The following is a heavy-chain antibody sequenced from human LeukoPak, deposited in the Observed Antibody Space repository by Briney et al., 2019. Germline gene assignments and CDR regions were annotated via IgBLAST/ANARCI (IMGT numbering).Heavy chain of an antibody. CDR3: AKDCGTGPFACSH. V-gene: IGHV6-1*01. CDR1: GDSVSSNIAA. CDR2: TYYRSKWYN. J-gene: IGHJ4*02. D-gene: IGHD1-1*01. Sequence: SQTFSLTCAISGDSVSSNIAAWNWIRQSPSRGLEWLGRTYYRSKWYNDYAESVRSRITIDPDTSKNQFSLQLNSVTPEDTAVYYCAKDCGTGPFACSHWGQGTLVTVSS.